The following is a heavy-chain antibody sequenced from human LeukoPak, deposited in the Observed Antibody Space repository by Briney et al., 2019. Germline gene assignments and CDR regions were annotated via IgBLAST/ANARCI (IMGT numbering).Heavy chain of an antibody. J-gene: IGHJ6*02. V-gene: IGHV4-59*08. D-gene: IGHD3-3*01. Sequence: SETLSLTCTVSGGSISSYYWTWIRQPPGEGLEWIGYIYYSGSTNYNPSLKSRVTVSVDTSKNQFSLKLSSVTAADTAVYYCAKHTGFWYYGMAVWGQGTTVTVSS. CDR3: AKHTGFWYYGMAV. CDR1: GGSISSYY. CDR2: IYYSGST.